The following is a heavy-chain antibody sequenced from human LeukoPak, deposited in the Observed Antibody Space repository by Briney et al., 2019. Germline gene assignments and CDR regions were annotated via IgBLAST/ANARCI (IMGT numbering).Heavy chain of an antibody. J-gene: IGHJ4*02. CDR3: AKAVAVAGTGFDY. CDR2: ISWNSGSI. Sequence: GGSLRLSCADSGFTFDDYAMHWVRQAPGKGLEWVSGISWNSGSIGYADSVKGRFTISRDNAKNSLYLQMNSLRAEDTALYYCAKAVAVAGTGFDYWGQGTLVTVSS. CDR1: GFTFDDYA. D-gene: IGHD6-19*01. V-gene: IGHV3-9*01.